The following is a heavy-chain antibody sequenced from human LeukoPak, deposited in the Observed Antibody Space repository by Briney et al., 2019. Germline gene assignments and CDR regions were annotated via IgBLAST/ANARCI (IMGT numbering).Heavy chain of an antibody. CDR1: GYTFTTDD. J-gene: IGHJ4*02. CDR3: ARANYYGSGKKDLDY. D-gene: IGHD3-10*01. Sequence: GASVKVSCKASGYTFTTDDINWVRQATGQGLEWMGWMNPNSGNTGYAHKFQGRVTMTRNTSMSTAYMELSSLRSEDTAVYYCARANYYGSGKKDLDYWGQGTLVTVSS. CDR2: MNPNSGNT. V-gene: IGHV1-8*01.